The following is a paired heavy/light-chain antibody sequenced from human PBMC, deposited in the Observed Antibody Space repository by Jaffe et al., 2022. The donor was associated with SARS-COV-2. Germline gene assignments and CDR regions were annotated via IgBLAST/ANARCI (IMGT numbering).Light chain of an antibody. CDR3: QQYGSSPPLT. CDR2: GAS. CDR1: QSVTSSC. J-gene: IGKJ4*01. Sequence: EIVLTQSPGTLSLSPGERATLSCRASQSVTSSCLAWYQQKPGQAPRLLIYGASGRATGIPDRFSGSGSGTDFTLTINRLEPEDFAVYYCQQYGSSPPLTFGGGTKVEIK. V-gene: IGKV3-20*01.
Heavy chain of an antibody. CDR2: ISGNSATI. CDR1: GFTFSDDY. Sequence: QVQLVESGGGLVKPGGSLRLSCAASGFTFSDDYMSWIRQAPGKGLEWVSYISGNSATIYYADSVRGRFTISRDNAKNSLFLQMNSLRAEDTAVYYCARDGPATVRYYYYYMDVWGKGTTVTVSS. J-gene: IGHJ6*03. V-gene: IGHV3-11*01. D-gene: IGHD4-4*01. CDR3: ARDGPATVRYYYYYMDV.